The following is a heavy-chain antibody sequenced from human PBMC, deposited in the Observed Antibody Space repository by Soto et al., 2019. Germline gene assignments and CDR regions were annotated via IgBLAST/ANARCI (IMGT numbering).Heavy chain of an antibody. J-gene: IGHJ4*02. CDR2: IYPGDSDT. V-gene: IGHV5-51*01. CDR1: GYSFTSYW. CDR3: ARQYSSDIAVAGTADY. Sequence: GESLKISWKGSGYSFTSYWIGWVRQMPGKGLEWMGVIYPGDSDTRYSPSFQGQVTISADKSISTAYLQWSSLKASDTAMYYCARQYSSDIAVAGTADYWGQGTLVPVSS. D-gene: IGHD6-19*01.